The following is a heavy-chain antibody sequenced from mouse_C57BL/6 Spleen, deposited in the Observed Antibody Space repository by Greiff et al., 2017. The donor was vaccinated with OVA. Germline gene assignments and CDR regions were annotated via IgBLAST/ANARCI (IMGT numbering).Heavy chain of an antibody. J-gene: IGHJ3*01. CDR1: GYTFTSYW. V-gene: IGHV1-64*01. Sequence: QVQLQQPGAELVKPGASVKLSCKASGYTFTSYWMHWVKQSPGQGLEWIGMIHPNSGSTNYNEKFTSKATLTVDKSSSTAYMQLSSLTSEDSAVYYGARPNWDGFAYWGQGTLVTVSA. CDR2: IHPNSGST. CDR3: ARPNWDGFAY. D-gene: IGHD4-1*01.